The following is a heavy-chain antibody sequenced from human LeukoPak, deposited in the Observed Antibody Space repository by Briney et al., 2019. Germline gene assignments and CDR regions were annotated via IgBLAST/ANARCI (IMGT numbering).Heavy chain of an antibody. CDR3: ARDRPDPITMIVVGRHYYYMDV. D-gene: IGHD3-22*01. CDR2: INPSGGST. CDR1: GYTFTSYY. J-gene: IGHJ6*03. V-gene: IGHV1-46*01. Sequence: GASVEVSCKASGYTFTSYYMHWVRQAPGQGLEWMGIINPSGGSTSYAQKFQGRVTMTRDMSTSTVYMELSSLRSEDTAVYYCARDRPDPITMIVVGRHYYYMDVWGKGTTVTVSS.